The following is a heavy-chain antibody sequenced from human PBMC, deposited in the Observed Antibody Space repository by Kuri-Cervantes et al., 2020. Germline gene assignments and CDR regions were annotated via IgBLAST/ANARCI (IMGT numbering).Heavy chain of an antibody. J-gene: IGHJ3*02. CDR1: GFTFSSYG. CDR2: IWYDGSNK. D-gene: IGHD2-2*01. Sequence: GGSLRLSCAASGFTFSSYGMHWVRQAPGKGLEWVAVIWYDGSNKYYADSVKGRFTISRDNSKNTLYLQMNSLRAEDTAVYYCAGRYQLLRGPSDAFDIWGQGTMVTVSS. V-gene: IGHV3-30*02. CDR3: AGRYQLLRGPSDAFDI.